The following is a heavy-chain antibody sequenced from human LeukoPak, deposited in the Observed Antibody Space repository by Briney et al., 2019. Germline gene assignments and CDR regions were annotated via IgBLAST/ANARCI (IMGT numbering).Heavy chain of an antibody. D-gene: IGHD3-10*01. J-gene: IGHJ5*02. CDR1: GGTFSSYA. CDR2: IIPIFGTA. Sequence: SVKVSCKASGGTFSSYAISWVRQAPGQGLEWMGGIIPIFGTANYAQKFQGRVTITADESTSTAYMELSSLRSEDTAVYYCARVSPAYYYGSGSYPIVRKNDNWFDPWGQGTLVTVSS. V-gene: IGHV1-69*01. CDR3: ARVSPAYYYGSGSYPIVRKNDNWFDP.